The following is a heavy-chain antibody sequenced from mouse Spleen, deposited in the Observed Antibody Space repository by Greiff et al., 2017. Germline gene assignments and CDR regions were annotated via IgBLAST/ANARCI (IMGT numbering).Heavy chain of an antibody. CDR3: ARPPPSRYYFDY. J-gene: IGHJ2*01. Sequence: QVQLQQPGAELVMPGASVKLSCKASGYTFTSYWMHWVKQRPGQGLEWIGEIDPSDSYTNYNQKFKGKATLTVDKSSSTAYMQLSSLTSEDSAVYYCARPPPSRYYFDYWGQGTTLTVSS. CDR2: IDPSDSYT. V-gene: IGHV1-69*01. CDR1: GYTFTSYW.